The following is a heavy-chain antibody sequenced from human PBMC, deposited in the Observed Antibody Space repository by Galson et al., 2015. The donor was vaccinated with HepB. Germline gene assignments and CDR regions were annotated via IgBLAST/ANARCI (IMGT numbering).Heavy chain of an antibody. CDR1: GFTFSSHA. V-gene: IGHV3-23*01. Sequence: SLRLYCADSGFTFSSHAMSWVRQAPGKGLEWVSAISGSGGSTYYADSVKGRFTISRDNSKNTLYLQMNSLRAEDTAVYYCAKDQVSGSYPAAAFDIWGQGTMVTVSS. D-gene: IGHD1-26*01. CDR3: AKDQVSGSYPAAAFDI. J-gene: IGHJ3*02. CDR2: ISGSGGST.